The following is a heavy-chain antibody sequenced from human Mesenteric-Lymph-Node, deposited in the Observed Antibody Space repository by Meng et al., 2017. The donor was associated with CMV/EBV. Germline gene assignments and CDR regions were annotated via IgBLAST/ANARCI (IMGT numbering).Heavy chain of an antibody. CDR3: ARQIMVYADYHGMDV. CDR1: GFTFTDHH. Sequence: GESLKISCAASGFTFTDHHMDWVRQAPGKGLEWVGRTRNKANSYTTEYAASVKGRFTISRDDSEISLYLQMNSLKTEDTAVYYCARQIMVYADYHGMDVWGQGTTVTVSS. D-gene: IGHD2-8*01. V-gene: IGHV3-72*01. CDR2: TRNKANSYTT. J-gene: IGHJ6*02.